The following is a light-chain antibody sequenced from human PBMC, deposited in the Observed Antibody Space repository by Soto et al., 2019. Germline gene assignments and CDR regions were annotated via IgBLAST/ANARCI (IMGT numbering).Light chain of an antibody. CDR3: SSYTSNSPYVV. CDR1: SSDVGGYNY. J-gene: IGLJ2*01. CDR2: DVS. Sequence: QSALTQPASVSGSPGQSITISCTGTSSDVGGYNYVSWYQQHPGKAPKLMIYDVSNRPSGVSNRFSSSKSGNTASLTISGLQAEDEADYYCSSYTSNSPYVVFGGGTKLTVL. V-gene: IGLV2-14*01.